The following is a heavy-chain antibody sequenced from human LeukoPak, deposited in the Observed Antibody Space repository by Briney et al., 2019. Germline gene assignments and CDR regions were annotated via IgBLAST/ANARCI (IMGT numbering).Heavy chain of an antibody. CDR3: ARGGHRYYDFWSARPLDAFDI. J-gene: IGHJ3*02. V-gene: IGHV3-21*01. CDR2: ISSSSSCI. D-gene: IGHD3-3*01. Sequence: GGSLRLSCAASGFTFSSYSMNWVRQAPGKGLEWVSSISSSSSCIYYADSVKGRFTISRDNAKNSLYLQMNSLRAEDTAVYYCARGGHRYYDFWSARPLDAFDIWGQGTMVTVSS. CDR1: GFTFSSYS.